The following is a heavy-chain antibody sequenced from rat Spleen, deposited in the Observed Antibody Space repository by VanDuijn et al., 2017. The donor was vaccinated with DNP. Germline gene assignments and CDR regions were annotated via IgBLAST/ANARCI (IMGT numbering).Heavy chain of an antibody. CDR2: VTYDGRTT. V-gene: IGHV5-7*01. CDR3: VRWNSGHFDY. Sequence: EVQLVESGGDLVQPGRSLTLSCAASGFTFSDYYMAWVRQAPKKGLEWVATVTYDGRTTYYRVSVKGRFTISRDNAKSTLYLQMNSLRSEDMATYYCVRWNSGHFDYWGQGVMVTVSS. D-gene: IGHD4-3*01. J-gene: IGHJ2*01. CDR1: GFTFSDYY.